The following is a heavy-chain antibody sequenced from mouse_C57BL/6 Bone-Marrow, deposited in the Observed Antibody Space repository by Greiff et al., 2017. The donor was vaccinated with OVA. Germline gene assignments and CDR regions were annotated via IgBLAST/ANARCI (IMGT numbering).Heavy chain of an antibody. V-gene: IGHV1-81*01. J-gene: IGHJ1*03. CDR3: ARSYYYGSSYGGDWYFDV. Sequence: VKLQESGAELARPGASVKLSCKASGYTFTSYGISWVKQRTGQGLEWIGEIYPRSGNTYYNEKFKGKATLTADKSSSTAYMELRSLTSEDSAVYFCARSYYYGSSYGGDWYFDVWGTGTTVTVSS. D-gene: IGHD1-1*01. CDR1: GYTFTSYG. CDR2: IYPRSGNT.